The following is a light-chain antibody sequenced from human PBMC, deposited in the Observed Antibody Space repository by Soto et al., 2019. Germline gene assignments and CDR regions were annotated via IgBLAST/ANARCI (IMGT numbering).Light chain of an antibody. Sequence: EIVMTQSTATLSVSPGERVTLSCRASRTVGSKLAWYQQKPGQAPRLLISDASTRATGIPARFSGSGCGTEFTLTISSLQSEDFAVYYCQQYSNWKTFGQGTKLEIK. J-gene: IGKJ2*01. CDR2: DAS. CDR3: QQYSNWKT. CDR1: RTVGSK. V-gene: IGKV3-15*01.